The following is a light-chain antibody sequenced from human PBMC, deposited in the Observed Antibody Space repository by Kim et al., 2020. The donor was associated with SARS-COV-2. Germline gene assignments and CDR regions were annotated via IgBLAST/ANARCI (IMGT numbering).Light chain of an antibody. J-gene: IGKJ1*01. CDR1: QSVNSL. CDR3: QQHDHWPQA. CDR2: TTS. Sequence: SVSPGQSAPLSSRSSQSVNSLLAWYPQNPGQAPRLLIYTTSSGVPGVPARFRGSGSGTEFTLPISSLQSEDSAVYYCQQHDHWPQAFGQGTRVEI. V-gene: IGKV3-15*01.